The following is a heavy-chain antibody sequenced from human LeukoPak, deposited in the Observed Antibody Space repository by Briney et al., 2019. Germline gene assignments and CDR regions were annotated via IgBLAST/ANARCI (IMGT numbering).Heavy chain of an antibody. CDR2: ISSSSSYI. V-gene: IGHV3-21*01. D-gene: IGHD6-19*01. CDR3: ASRRPRIAVAGDDY. J-gene: IGHJ4*02. Sequence: GGSLRLSCAASGFTFSSYSMNWVRQAPGKGLEWVSSISSSSSYIYYADSVKGRFTISRDNAKNSLYLQMNSLSAEDTAVYYCASRRPRIAVAGDDYWGQGTLVTVSS. CDR1: GFTFSSYS.